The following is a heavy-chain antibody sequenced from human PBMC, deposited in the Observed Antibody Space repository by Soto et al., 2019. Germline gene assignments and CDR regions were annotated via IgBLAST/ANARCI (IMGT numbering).Heavy chain of an antibody. CDR3: ASRMVRGVTSYYYYGMDV. CDR1: GGSISSGGYS. Sequence: PSETLSLTCAVSGGSISSGGYSWSWIRQPPGKGLEWIGYIYHSGSTYYNPSLKSRVTISVDRSKNQFSLKLSSVTAADTAVYYCASRMVRGVTSYYYYGMDVWGQGTTVTVSS. J-gene: IGHJ6*02. CDR2: IYHSGST. D-gene: IGHD3-10*01. V-gene: IGHV4-30-2*01.